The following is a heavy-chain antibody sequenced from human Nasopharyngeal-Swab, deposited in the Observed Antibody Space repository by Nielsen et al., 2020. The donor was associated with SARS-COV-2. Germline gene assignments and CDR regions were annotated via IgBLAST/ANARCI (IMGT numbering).Heavy chain of an antibody. CDR1: GGSISSSNW. J-gene: IGHJ4*02. D-gene: IGHD6-19*01. V-gene: IGHV4-4*02. Sequence: SETLSLTCAVSGGSISSSNWYSWVRQPPGKGLEWIGEIYHSGSTNYNPSLKSRVTISVGKSKNQFSLKLSSVTAADTAVYYCARASGWYPNYWGQGTLVTVSS. CDR2: IYHSGST. CDR3: ARASGWYPNY.